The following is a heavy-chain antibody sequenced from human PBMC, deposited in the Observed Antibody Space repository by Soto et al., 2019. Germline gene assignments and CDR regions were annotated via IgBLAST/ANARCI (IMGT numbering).Heavy chain of an antibody. V-gene: IGHV4-30-4*01. CDR3: ARIPRSGKYVDY. Sequence: PSETLSLTCTVSGGSISSGDYYWSWIRQPPGKGLEWIGYIYYSGSTYYNPSLKSRVTISVDTSNNQFSLKLSSVTSADTALYYCARIPRSGKYVDYWGQGTQVTVSS. CDR2: IYYSGST. CDR1: GGSISSGDYY. D-gene: IGHD2-15*01. J-gene: IGHJ4*02.